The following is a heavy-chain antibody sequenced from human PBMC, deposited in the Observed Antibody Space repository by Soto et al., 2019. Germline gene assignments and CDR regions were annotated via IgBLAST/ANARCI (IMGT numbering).Heavy chain of an antibody. CDR2: MNPSTGNT. V-gene: IGHV1-8*01. J-gene: IGHJ5*02. Sequence: ASVKVSCKASGYTFTSYVIIWVRQATGQGLEWMGWMNPSTGNTDSAEKFQGRLTMTRNTSISTVYMELSSLSFEDTAVYYCARGRIIVAGGFDPWGQGTLVTVSS. CDR3: ARGRIIVAGGFDP. D-gene: IGHD6-19*01. CDR1: GYTFTSYV.